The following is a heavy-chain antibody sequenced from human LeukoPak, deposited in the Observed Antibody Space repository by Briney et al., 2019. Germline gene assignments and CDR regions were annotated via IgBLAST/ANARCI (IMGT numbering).Heavy chain of an antibody. Sequence: ASVKVSCKASGYTFTSYGISWVRQAPGQGLEWMGWISAYNGNTNYAQKLQGRVTMTTDTSTSTAYMELRSLRSDDTAVCYCARSILTGYYPGGYYFDYWGQGTLVTVSS. CDR2: ISAYNGNT. J-gene: IGHJ4*02. CDR3: ARSILTGYYPGGYYFDY. V-gene: IGHV1-18*04. CDR1: GYTFTSYG. D-gene: IGHD3-9*01.